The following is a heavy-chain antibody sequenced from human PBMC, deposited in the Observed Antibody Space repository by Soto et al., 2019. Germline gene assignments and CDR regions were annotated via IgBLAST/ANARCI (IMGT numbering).Heavy chain of an antibody. CDR3: ARGVGYYDSSGLEYYFDY. Sequence: PSETLSLTCTVSGGSISSYYWSWIRQPPGKGLEWIGYIYYSGSTNYNPSLKSRVTISVDTSKNQFSLKLSSVTAADTAVYYCARGVGYYDSSGLEYYFDYWGQGTLVTVSS. CDR1: GGSISSYY. CDR2: IYYSGST. D-gene: IGHD3-22*01. V-gene: IGHV4-59*01. J-gene: IGHJ4*02.